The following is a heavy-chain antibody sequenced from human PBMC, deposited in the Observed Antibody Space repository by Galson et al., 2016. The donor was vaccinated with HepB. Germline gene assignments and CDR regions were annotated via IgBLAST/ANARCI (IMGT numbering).Heavy chain of an antibody. CDR3: ARHDGFYYDTTGNSEAWFDP. D-gene: IGHD3-16*01. Sequence: SETLSLTCAVSGDSVSSENRWSWVRQSPGKGLEWIGGIHLSGNTKYNPSLASRVIISLDKSRNQFSLHLNSVTAADSAVYYCARHDGFYYDTTGNSEAWFDPWGQGTLVVVSS. V-gene: IGHV4-4*02. CDR1: GDSVSSENR. J-gene: IGHJ5*02. CDR2: IHLSGNT.